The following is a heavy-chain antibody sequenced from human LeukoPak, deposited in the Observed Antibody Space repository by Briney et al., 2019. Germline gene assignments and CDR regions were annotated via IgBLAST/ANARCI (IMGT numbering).Heavy chain of an antibody. V-gene: IGHV3-66*01. CDR1: GFTVSSNY. CDR3: ARGPVNTGFAP. J-gene: IGHJ5*02. D-gene: IGHD4-17*01. CDR2: IYSGGNT. Sequence: GGSLRLSCAASGFTVSSNYMSWVRQAPGKGLEWVSIIYSGGNTYYADSVKGRFTISRDNSKNTLYLQMNSLRAEDTAVYYCARGPVNTGFAPWGHGTLVTVSS.